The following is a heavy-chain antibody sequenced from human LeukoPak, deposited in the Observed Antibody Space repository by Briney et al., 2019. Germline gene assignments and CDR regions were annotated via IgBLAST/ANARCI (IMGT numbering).Heavy chain of an antibody. CDR1: GSSFSNYA. CDR2: ISGSGLST. J-gene: IGHJ5*02. V-gene: IGHV3-23*01. Sequence: GGSLRLSCAASGSSFSNYAFNRVRQAPGRGLEWVSLISGSGLSTYYADSVKGRFTISRDNAKNTLYLQMNSLRADDTAVYYCAKDGPTAIPSWFDPWGQGTLVTVSS. D-gene: IGHD2-21*02. CDR3: AKDGPTAIPSWFDP.